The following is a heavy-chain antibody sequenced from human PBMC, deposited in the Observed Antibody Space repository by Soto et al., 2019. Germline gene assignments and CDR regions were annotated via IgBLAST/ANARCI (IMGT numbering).Heavy chain of an antibody. CDR1: GFTFSSYA. CDR2: ISGSGGST. J-gene: IGHJ6*02. Sequence: GGSLRLSCAASGFTFSSYAMSWVRQAPGKGLEWVSAISGSGGSTYYADSVKGRFTISRDNSKNTLYLQMNSLRAEDTAVYYCACIAAAGGRLYYYYGMDVWGQGTTVTVSS. D-gene: IGHD6-13*01. V-gene: IGHV3-23*01. CDR3: ACIAAAGGRLYYYYGMDV.